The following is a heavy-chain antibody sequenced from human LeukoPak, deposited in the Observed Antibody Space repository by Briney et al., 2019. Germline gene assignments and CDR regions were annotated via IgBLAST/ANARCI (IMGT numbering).Heavy chain of an antibody. CDR2: IYYSGST. J-gene: IGHJ2*01. CDR3: ARDLAYCGGDCYFPHYWYFDL. CDR1: GGSNSSGDYY. Sequence: SQTLSLTCTVSGGSNSSGDYYWSWIRQPPGKGLEWIGYIYYSGSTYYNPSLKSRVTISVDTSKNQFSLKLSSVTAADTAVYYCARDLAYCGGDCYFPHYWYFDLWGRGTLVTVSS. V-gene: IGHV4-30-4*01. D-gene: IGHD2-21*02.